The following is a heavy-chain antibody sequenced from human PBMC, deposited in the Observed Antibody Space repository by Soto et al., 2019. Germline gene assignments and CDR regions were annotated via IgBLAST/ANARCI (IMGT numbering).Heavy chain of an antibody. CDR2: ISFDGNYK. CDR1: GFILGDYA. J-gene: IGHJ6*02. D-gene: IGHD2-2*01. CDR3: ARPYCSRTTCPPCYYYYALNV. V-gene: IGHV3-30*15. Sequence: QVQLVESGGGVVQPGRSLRLSCSASGFILGDYALHWVRQAPGKGLEWLAVISFDGNYKYYADSVQGRFTVSRDNSQNTLHLEMSSLRVEDTAVYYCARPYCSRTTCPPCYYYYALNVWGQGTTVTVSS.